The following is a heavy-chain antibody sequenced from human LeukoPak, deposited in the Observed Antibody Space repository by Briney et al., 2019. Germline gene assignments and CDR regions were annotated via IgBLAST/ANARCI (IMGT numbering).Heavy chain of an antibody. CDR1: GGSFSGYY. CDR3: ARGLGVLDP. CDR2: INHSGST. J-gene: IGHJ5*02. Sequence: SETLSLTCAVYGGSFSGYYWSWIRQPPGKGLEWIGKINHSGSTNYNPSLKSRVTISVDTSKNQFSLKLSSVTAADTAVYYCARGLGVLDPWGQGTLVTVSS. V-gene: IGHV4-34*01. D-gene: IGHD3-10*01.